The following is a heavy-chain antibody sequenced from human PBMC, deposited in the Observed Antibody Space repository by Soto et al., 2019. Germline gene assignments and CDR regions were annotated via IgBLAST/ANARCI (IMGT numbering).Heavy chain of an antibody. D-gene: IGHD4-17*01. CDR2: IYYSGST. Sequence: QVQLQESGPGLVKPSETLSLTCTVSGGSISSYYWSWIRQPPGKGLEWIGYIYYSGSTNYNPSLNSRVTISVDTSKNQFSRKLSSVTAADTAVYYCARQTTVTYDAFDIWGQGTMVAVSS. J-gene: IGHJ3*02. V-gene: IGHV4-59*01. CDR3: ARQTTVTYDAFDI. CDR1: GGSISSYY.